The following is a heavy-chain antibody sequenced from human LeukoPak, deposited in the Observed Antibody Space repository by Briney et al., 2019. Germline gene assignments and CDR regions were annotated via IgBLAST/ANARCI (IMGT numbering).Heavy chain of an antibody. J-gene: IGHJ4*02. CDR3: ARSSLPLLSLVPLDY. D-gene: IGHD3-16*01. V-gene: IGHV3-21*01. CDR2: ISSSSSYI. CDR1: GFTFSSYS. Sequence: GGSLRLSCAASGFTFSSYSMNWVRQAPGKGLEWVSSISSSSSYIYYADSVKGRFTISRDNAKNSLYLQMNSLRAEDTAVYYCARSSLPLLSLVPLDYWGQGTLVPVSS.